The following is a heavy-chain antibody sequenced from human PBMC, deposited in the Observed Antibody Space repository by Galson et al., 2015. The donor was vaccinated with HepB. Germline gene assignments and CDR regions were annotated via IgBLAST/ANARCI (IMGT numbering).Heavy chain of an antibody. J-gene: IGHJ4*02. CDR2: IDWDDGK. V-gene: IGHV2-70*11. CDR3: ARSLRSMIVDRGFDY. D-gene: IGHD3-22*01. CDR1: GFSLSTSGMC. Sequence: PALVKPTQTLTLTCTFSGFSLSTSGMCVSWIRQPPGKALEWLARIDWDDGKYYSTSLKTRLTISKDTSKNQVVLTMTNMDPVDTATYYCARSLRSMIVDRGFDYWGQGTLVTVSS.